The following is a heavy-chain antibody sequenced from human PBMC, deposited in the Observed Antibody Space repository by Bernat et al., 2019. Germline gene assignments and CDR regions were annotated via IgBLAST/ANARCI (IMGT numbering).Heavy chain of an antibody. D-gene: IGHD4-17*01. CDR2: INHSGST. CDR1: GGSFSGYY. V-gene: IGHV4-34*01. CDR3: ARTTVTKGECNY. Sequence: QVQLQQWGAGLLKPSETLSLTCAVYGGSFSGYYWSWIRQPPGKGLEWIGEINHSGSTNYNPSLKSRVTISVDTSKNQFSLKLSSVTAADTAVYYCARTTVTKGECNYWGQGTLVTVSS. J-gene: IGHJ4*02.